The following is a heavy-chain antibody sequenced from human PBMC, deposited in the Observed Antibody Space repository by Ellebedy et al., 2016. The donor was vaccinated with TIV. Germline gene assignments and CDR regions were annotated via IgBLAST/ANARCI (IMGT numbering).Heavy chain of an antibody. Sequence: ASVKVSCXASGYTFTSYDINWVRQATGQGLEWMGWMNPNSGNTGYAQKFQGRVTMTRNTSISTAYMELSSLRSEDTAVYYCARRSESLVVRGENFDYWGQGTLVTVSS. J-gene: IGHJ4*02. CDR1: GYTFTSYD. CDR3: ARRSESLVVRGENFDY. D-gene: IGHD3-22*01. CDR2: MNPNSGNT. V-gene: IGHV1-8*01.